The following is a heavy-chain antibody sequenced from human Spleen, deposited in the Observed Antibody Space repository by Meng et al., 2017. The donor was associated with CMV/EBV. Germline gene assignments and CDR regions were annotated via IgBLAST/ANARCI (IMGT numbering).Heavy chain of an antibody. Sequence: SVKVSCKASGGTFSNYAINWVRQAPGQGLEWMGGIIPILGIANYAQKFQGRVTIIADKSTTTAYMELSSQRSEDTAVYYCAADFSGGVVFDYWGQGTLVTVSS. J-gene: IGHJ4*02. V-gene: IGHV1-69*10. D-gene: IGHD3-10*01. CDR2: IIPILGIA. CDR1: GGTFSNYA. CDR3: AADFSGGVVFDY.